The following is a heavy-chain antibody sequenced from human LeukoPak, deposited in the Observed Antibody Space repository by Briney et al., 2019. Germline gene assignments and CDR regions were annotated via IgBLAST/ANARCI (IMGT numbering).Heavy chain of an antibody. V-gene: IGHV3-53*05. D-gene: IGHD3-22*01. CDR1: GFTVSSNY. CDR3: AKDLEYDSSGTQY. Sequence: GGSLRLSCAASGFTVSSNYMSWVRQAPGKGLEWVSVIYSGGSTYYADSVKGRFTISRDNSKNTLYLQMNSLRAEDTAVYYCAKDLEYDSSGTQYWGQGTLVTVSS. CDR2: IYSGGST. J-gene: IGHJ4*02.